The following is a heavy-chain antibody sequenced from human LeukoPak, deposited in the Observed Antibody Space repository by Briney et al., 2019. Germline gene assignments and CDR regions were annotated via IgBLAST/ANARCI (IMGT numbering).Heavy chain of an antibody. V-gene: IGHV1-46*02. J-gene: IGHJ5*02. CDR2: INPSGRSA. CDR1: PYTFNKYY. Sequence: GASVKVSCKASPYTFNKYYIHWVRQAPGQGLEWMGVINPSGRSASYAQRFQGRVTMTRDTSASTVYMDLSSLTSDDTAVYYCARDSVELERRNWFDHWGQGTLVTVSS. D-gene: IGHD1-1*01. CDR3: ARDSVELERRNWFDH.